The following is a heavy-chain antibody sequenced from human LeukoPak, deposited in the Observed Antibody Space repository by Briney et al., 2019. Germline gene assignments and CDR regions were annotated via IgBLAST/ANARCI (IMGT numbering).Heavy chain of an antibody. Sequence: GESLKISCKGSGYSFTSYWIGWVRQMPGKGLEWMGIINPSDSDTRYSPSFQGQVTISADKSISTAYLQWNSLKAPDTATYYCARHSVRRTYYFDNWGQGTLVTVSS. CDR2: INPSDSDT. CDR1: GYSFTSYW. D-gene: IGHD3-10*02. CDR3: ARHSVRRTYYFDN. V-gene: IGHV5-51*01. J-gene: IGHJ4*02.